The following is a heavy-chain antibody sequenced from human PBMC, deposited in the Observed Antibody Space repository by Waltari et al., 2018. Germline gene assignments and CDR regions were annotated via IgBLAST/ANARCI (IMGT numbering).Heavy chain of an antibody. V-gene: IGHV1-8*03. J-gene: IGHJ6*03. CDR1: GYTCTSYD. CDR2: TNPNSGNT. D-gene: IGHD2-15*01. Sequence: QVQLLQSGAEVKKPGGSVTVYCKASGYTCTSYDITWVRQATGQGLEWMGWTNPNSGNTGYAQKFQGRVTITRNTSISTAYMELSSLRSEDTAVYYCARGQRRGGPHPNYYYYYMDVWGKGTTVTVSS. CDR3: ARGQRRGGPHPNYYYYYMDV.